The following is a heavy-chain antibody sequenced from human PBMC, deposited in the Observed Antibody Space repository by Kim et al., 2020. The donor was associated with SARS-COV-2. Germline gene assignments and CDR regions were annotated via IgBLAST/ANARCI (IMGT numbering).Heavy chain of an antibody. Sequence: SETLSLTCTVSGGSISSSSYYWGWIRQPPGKGLEWIGSIYYSGSTYYNPSLKSRVTISVDTSKNQFSLKLSSVTAADTAVYYCARNFVGLFYYDSSGYYYPFDYWGQGTLVTVSS. D-gene: IGHD3-22*01. CDR3: ARNFVGLFYYDSSGYYYPFDY. V-gene: IGHV4-39*01. J-gene: IGHJ4*02. CDR1: GGSISSSSYY. CDR2: IYYSGST.